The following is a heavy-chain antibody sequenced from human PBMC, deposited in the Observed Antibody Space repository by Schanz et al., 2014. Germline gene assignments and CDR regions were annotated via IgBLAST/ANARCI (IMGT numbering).Heavy chain of an antibody. CDR2: INQSGRA. Sequence: QVQLQQWGAGLLKPSETLSLSCAVYGGSLSGYYWGWVRQPPRKGLEWIGEINQSGRASYNPSLKSRVTISVDTSNNQFSLKVTSVTAADTAVYYCTRGNALDVWGQGTTVTVSS. J-gene: IGHJ6*02. D-gene: IGHD1-1*01. CDR3: TRGNALDV. CDR1: GGSLSGYY. V-gene: IGHV4-34*01.